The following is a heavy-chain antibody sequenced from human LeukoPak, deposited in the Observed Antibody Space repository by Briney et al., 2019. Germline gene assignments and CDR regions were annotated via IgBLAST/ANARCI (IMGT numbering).Heavy chain of an antibody. J-gene: IGHJ3*02. CDR3: ARGGDSSGYYYADAFDI. Sequence: SETLSLTCTVSGGSLSSGGYYWSWIRQHPGKGLEWIGYIYYSGSTYYNPSLKSRVTISVDTSKNQFSLKLSSVTAADTAVYCCARGGDSSGYYYADAFDIWGQGTMVTVSS. CDR1: GGSLSSGGYY. CDR2: IYYSGST. V-gene: IGHV4-31*03. D-gene: IGHD3-22*01.